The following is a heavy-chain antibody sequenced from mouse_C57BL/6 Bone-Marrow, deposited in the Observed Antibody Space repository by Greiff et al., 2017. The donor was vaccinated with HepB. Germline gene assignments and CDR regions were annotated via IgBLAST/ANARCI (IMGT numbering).Heavy chain of an antibody. Sequence: QVQLKQSGAELMKPGASVKLSCKATGYTFTGYWIEWVKQRPGHGLEWIGEILPGSGSTNYNEKFKGKATFTADTSSNTAYMQLSSLTTEDSAIYYCATTAIYDGYYGFAYWGQGTLVTVSA. CDR3: ATTAIYDGYYGFAY. J-gene: IGHJ3*01. D-gene: IGHD2-3*01. CDR1: GYTFTGYW. CDR2: ILPGSGST. V-gene: IGHV1-9*01.